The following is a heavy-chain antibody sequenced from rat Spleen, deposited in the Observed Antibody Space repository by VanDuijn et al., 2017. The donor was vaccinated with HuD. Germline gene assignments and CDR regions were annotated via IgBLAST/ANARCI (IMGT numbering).Heavy chain of an antibody. CDR2: ISTSGGST. CDR3: TRDFTTVLDY. D-gene: IGHD1-10*01. J-gene: IGHJ2*01. Sequence: EVQLVESGGGLVQPGNSLKLSCAASGFTFSDYAMAWVRQAPTKGLEWVATISTSGGSTYYRDSVKGRFTISRDNAKSTLYLQMNSLRSEDTATYYCTRDFTTVLDYWGQGVMVTVSS. V-gene: IGHV5S23*01. CDR1: GFTFSDYA.